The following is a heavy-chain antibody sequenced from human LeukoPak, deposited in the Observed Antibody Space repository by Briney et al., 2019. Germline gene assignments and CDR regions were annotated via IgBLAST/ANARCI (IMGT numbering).Heavy chain of an antibody. D-gene: IGHD6-13*01. CDR3: ARGGQGIAAASTLFDY. Sequence: SETLSLTCTVSGGSISSYYWSWIRQPPGKGLEWIGYIYYSGSTNYNPSLKSRVTISVDTSKNQFSLELSSVTAADTAVYYCARGGQGIAAASTLFDYWGQGTLVTVSS. J-gene: IGHJ4*02. CDR2: IYYSGST. CDR1: GGSISSYY. V-gene: IGHV4-59*01.